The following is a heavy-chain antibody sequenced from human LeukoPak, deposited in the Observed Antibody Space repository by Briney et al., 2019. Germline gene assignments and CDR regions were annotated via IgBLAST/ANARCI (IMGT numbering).Heavy chain of an antibody. CDR3: AKERGYGYNHIDY. D-gene: IGHD5-24*01. CDR1: GFTFSTYP. J-gene: IGHJ4*02. Sequence: GGSLRLSCSASGFTFSTYPMHWVRQAPGKGLEYVSAITSNGGRTYYADSVKGRFTISRDKSKNTVYLQMNSLRAEDTAVYYCAKERGYGYNHIDYWGQGTLVTVSS. CDR2: ITSNGGRT. V-gene: IGHV3-64*04.